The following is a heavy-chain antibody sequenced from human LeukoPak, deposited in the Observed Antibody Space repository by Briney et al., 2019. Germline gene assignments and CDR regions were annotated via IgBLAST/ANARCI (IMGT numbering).Heavy chain of an antibody. CDR3: AKGRRLLGYCSSTSCHPHWYFDC. J-gene: IGHJ4*02. CDR2: ISGSGGST. Sequence: PGGSLRLSCAASGFTFSSYAMSWVRQAPGKGLEWVSAISGSGGSTYYADSVKGRFTISRDNSKNTLYLQMNSLRAEDTAVYYCAKGRRLLGYCSSTSCHPHWYFDCWDQGTLVTVSS. V-gene: IGHV3-23*01. D-gene: IGHD2-2*01. CDR1: GFTFSSYA.